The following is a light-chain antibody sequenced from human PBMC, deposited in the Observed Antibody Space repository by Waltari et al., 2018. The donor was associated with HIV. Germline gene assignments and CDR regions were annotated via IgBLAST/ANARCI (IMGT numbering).Light chain of an antibody. CDR2: QDS. CDR1: KLGAAY. J-gene: IGLJ2*01. Sequence: SYELTQPPSVSVSPGQTARITCSGEKLGAAYVSWFQQRPGRSPRLVIYQDSKWPSGIPERFSGSNSGNTATLTISGTQAMDEADYYCQAWDSSTAIFGGGTKLTVL. CDR3: QAWDSSTAI. V-gene: IGLV3-1*01.